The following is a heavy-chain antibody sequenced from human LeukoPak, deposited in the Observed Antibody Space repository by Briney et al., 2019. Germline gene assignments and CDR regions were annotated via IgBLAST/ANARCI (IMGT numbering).Heavy chain of an antibody. Sequence: ASVKVSCKASGYTFTSYYMHWVRQAPGQGLEWMGIINPSGGSTSYAQKFQGRVTMTRDTSTSTVYMELSSLRSEDTAVYYWARDLGYCTNGVCYDLYYWGQGTLVTVSS. CDR3: ARDLGYCTNGVCYDLYY. D-gene: IGHD2-8*01. V-gene: IGHV1-46*01. J-gene: IGHJ4*02. CDR1: GYTFTSYY. CDR2: INPSGGST.